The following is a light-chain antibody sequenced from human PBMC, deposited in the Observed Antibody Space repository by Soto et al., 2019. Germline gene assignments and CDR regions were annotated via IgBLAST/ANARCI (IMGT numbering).Light chain of an antibody. CDR1: SSNIGKGYD. CDR3: QSYDSSLSGCV. J-gene: IGLJ3*02. V-gene: IGLV1-40*01. Sequence: QSVLTQPPSVSGAPGQRVTISCTGSSSNIGKGYDVHWYQQLPGTAPKLLIYGNSNRPSGVPDRFSGSKSGTSASLAITGLLAEDEADYYCQSYDSSLSGCVFGGGTKVTVL. CDR2: GNS.